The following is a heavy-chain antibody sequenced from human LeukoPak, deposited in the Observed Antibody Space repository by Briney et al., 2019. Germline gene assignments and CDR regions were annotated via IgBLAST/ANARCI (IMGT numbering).Heavy chain of an antibody. CDR1: GGSISSYY. V-gene: IGHV4-59*01. CDR2: IYYSGST. D-gene: IGHD6-6*01. Sequence: PSETLSLTCTVSGGSISSYYWSWIRQPPGKGLEWIGYIYYSGSTNYNPSLKSRVTISVDTSKNQFSLKLSSVTAADTAVYYCARDQSKAAGHNWFDPWGQGTLVTVSS. CDR3: ARDQSKAAGHNWFDP. J-gene: IGHJ5*02.